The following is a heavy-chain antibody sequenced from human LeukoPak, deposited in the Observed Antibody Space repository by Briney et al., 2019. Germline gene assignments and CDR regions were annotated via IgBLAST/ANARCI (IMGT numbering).Heavy chain of an antibody. CDR1: GFTFSSYG. Sequence: PGGTLRLSCAASGFTFSSYGMSWVRQAPGKGLEWVSAISGSGGSTYYADSVKGRLTISRDNAKNSLYLQMNSLRAEDTAVYYCARRAIPDYYDSSGYYPPLDYWGQGTLVTVSS. D-gene: IGHD3-22*01. CDR3: ARRAIPDYYDSSGYYPPLDY. V-gene: IGHV3-23*01. CDR2: ISGSGGST. J-gene: IGHJ4*02.